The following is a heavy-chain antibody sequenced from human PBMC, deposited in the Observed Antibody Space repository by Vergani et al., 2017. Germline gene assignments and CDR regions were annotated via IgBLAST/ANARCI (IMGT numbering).Heavy chain of an antibody. CDR3: ARYGATHLFDY. V-gene: IGHV4-34*11. D-gene: IGHD5-12*01. Sequence: QVQLQQWGAGLLKPSETLSLTCVVYGGSFSGYYWSWIRQPPGKGLEWIGYIYYSGSTNYNPSLKSRVTISVYKSKNQFSLKLSSVSAADTAVYYCARYGATHLFDYWGQGTLVTVSS. CDR2: IYYSGST. CDR1: GGSFSGYY. J-gene: IGHJ4*02.